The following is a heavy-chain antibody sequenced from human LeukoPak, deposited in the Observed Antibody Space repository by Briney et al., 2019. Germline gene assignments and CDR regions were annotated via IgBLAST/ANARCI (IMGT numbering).Heavy chain of an antibody. Sequence: PGGSLRLSCAASGCTFSSYAMSWVRQAPGKGLEWVSAISGSGGSTYYADSVKGRFTISRDNSKNTLYLQMNSLRAEDTAVYYCAKEVVASSGWYSFQTGYYFDYWGQGTLVTVSS. CDR1: GCTFSSYA. CDR2: ISGSGGST. D-gene: IGHD6-19*01. V-gene: IGHV3-23*01. J-gene: IGHJ4*02. CDR3: AKEVVASSGWYSFQTGYYFDY.